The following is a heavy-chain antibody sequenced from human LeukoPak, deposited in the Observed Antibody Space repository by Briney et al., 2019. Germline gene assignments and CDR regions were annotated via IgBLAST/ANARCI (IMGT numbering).Heavy chain of an antibody. Sequence: GASVKVSCKASGGTFSSYAISWVRQAPGQGLEWMGGIIPIFGTANYAQKFQGRVTITADESTSTAYMELSSLRSEDTAVYYCARAHGYQKTHDAFDIWGQGTMVTVSS. D-gene: IGHD5-18*01. J-gene: IGHJ3*02. CDR3: ARAHGYQKTHDAFDI. V-gene: IGHV1-69*01. CDR1: GGTFSSYA. CDR2: IIPIFGTA.